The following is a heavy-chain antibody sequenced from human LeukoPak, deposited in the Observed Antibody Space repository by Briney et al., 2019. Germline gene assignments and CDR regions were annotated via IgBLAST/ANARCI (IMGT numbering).Heavy chain of an antibody. V-gene: IGHV3-30-3*01. Sequence: PGGPLRFSCAASGFTFSSYAMHWVRQAPGKGLEGVAVISYDGSNKYYADSVKGRFTISRDNSKNTLYLQMNSLRAEDTAVYYCARDRTKQLWYYYYYYGMDVWGQGTTVTVSS. D-gene: IGHD5-18*01. J-gene: IGHJ6*02. CDR2: ISYDGSNK. CDR3: ARDRTKQLWYYYYYYGMDV. CDR1: GFTFSSYA.